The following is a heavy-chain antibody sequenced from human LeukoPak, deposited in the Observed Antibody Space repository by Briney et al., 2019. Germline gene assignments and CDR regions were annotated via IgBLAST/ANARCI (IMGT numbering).Heavy chain of an antibody. D-gene: IGHD1-20*01. V-gene: IGHV3-74*01. CDR2: INTDGSTT. CDR3: ARDLNWNQADY. Sequence: GGSLRLSCAASGFTFNAHWMHWVRQTPEKGLVWLSRINTDGSTTNYADAVKGRFTISRDNAKDTPYLQMNSLRVEDTAVYYCARDLNWNQADYWGQGSLVTVSS. CDR1: GFTFNAHW. J-gene: IGHJ4*02.